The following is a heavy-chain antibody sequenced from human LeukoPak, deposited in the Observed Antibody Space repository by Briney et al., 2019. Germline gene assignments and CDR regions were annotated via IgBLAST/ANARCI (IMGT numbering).Heavy chain of an antibody. J-gene: IGHJ4*02. V-gene: IGHV3-7*05. CDR2: IKQDGSEK. CDR1: GFTFTNAW. CDR3: ARVDSYSSFDF. Sequence: GGSLRLSCVASGFTFTNAWMSWVRQAPGKGLEWVATIKQDGSEKYYVDSVKGRFTISRDNAKKSLYLQMNSLRAEDTAVYYCARVDSYSSFDFWGQGTLVTVSS. D-gene: IGHD1-26*01.